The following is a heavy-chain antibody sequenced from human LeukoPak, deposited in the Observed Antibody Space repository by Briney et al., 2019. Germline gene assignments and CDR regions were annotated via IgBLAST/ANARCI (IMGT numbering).Heavy chain of an antibody. Sequence: PGGSLRLSCAASGFTFSSYSMNWVRQAPGKGLEWVSYISSSSSTIYYADSVKGRFTISRDNAKNSLYLQMNSLRDEDTAVYYCARESGYYYDSRLFDYWGQGTLVTVSP. J-gene: IGHJ4*02. CDR1: GFTFSSYS. V-gene: IGHV3-48*02. D-gene: IGHD3-22*01. CDR3: ARESGYYYDSRLFDY. CDR2: ISSSSSTI.